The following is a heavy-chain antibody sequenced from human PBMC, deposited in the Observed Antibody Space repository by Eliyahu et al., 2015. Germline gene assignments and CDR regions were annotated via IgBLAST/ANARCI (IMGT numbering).Heavy chain of an antibody. CDR2: ISSNGGST. CDR3: VKDSCSGGSCPPSDLIDP. CDR1: GFXFSXXA. D-gene: IGHD2-15*01. Sequence: EVQLVESGGGLVQPGGSLRLSCSASGFXFSXXAMHWVRQAPGKGLEYVSAISSNGGSTYYADSVKGRFTISRDNSKNTLYLQMSSLRAEDTAVYYCVKDSCSGGSCPPSDLIDPWGQGTLVTVSS. J-gene: IGHJ5*02. V-gene: IGHV3-64D*06.